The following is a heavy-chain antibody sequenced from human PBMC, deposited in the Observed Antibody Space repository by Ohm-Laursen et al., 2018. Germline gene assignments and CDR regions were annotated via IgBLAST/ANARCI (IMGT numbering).Heavy chain of an antibody. Sequence: SLRLSCAASGFTFDDYAMHWVRQAPGKGLEWVSGISWNSGSIGYADSVKGRFTISRDNAKNSLYLQMNSLRAEDTAVYYCAKHYFDYWGQGTLVTVSS. CDR3: AKHYFDY. CDR2: ISWNSGSI. J-gene: IGHJ4*02. CDR1: GFTFDDYA. V-gene: IGHV3-9*01.